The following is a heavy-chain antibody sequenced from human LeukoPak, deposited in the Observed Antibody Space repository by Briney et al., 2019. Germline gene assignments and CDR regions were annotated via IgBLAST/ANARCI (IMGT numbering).Heavy chain of an antibody. V-gene: IGHV1-18*01. CDR2: ISAYSGNT. CDR3: ARGHMVPWDAFDI. J-gene: IGHJ3*02. CDR1: GYTFTSYG. Sequence: VSSVKVSCKASGYTFTSYGISWVRQAPGQGLEWMGWISAYSGNTNYAQKLQGRVTMTTDTSTSTAYMELRSLRSDDTAVYYCARGHMVPWDAFDIWGQGTMVTVSS. D-gene: IGHD2-21*01.